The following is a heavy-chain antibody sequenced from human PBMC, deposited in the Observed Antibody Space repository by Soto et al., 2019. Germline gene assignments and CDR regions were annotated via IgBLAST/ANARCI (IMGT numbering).Heavy chain of an antibody. CDR1: GGSISSSSYY. V-gene: IGHV4-39*01. CDR3: ARHGKRITMVRGVISSHNWFDP. J-gene: IGHJ5*02. D-gene: IGHD3-10*01. Sequence: QLQLQESGPGLVKPSETLSLTCTVSGGSISSSSYYWGWIRQPPGKGLGWSGSIYYSGSTYYNQSIYSRVTITVDTSISQFSLKLSYVTAADTAVYYCARHGKRITMVRGVISSHNWFDPWGQGTLVTVSS. CDR2: IYYSGST.